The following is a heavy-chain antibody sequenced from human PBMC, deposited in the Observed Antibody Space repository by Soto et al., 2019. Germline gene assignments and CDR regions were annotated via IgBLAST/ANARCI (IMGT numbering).Heavy chain of an antibody. CDR2: ISGSGGST. Sequence: EVQVLESGGGLVQPGGSLRLSCAASGFTFSSYAMNWVRQAPGKGLEWVSAISGSGGSTYYADSVKGRFTISRDNSKNTLYLQMNSLRAEDTAVYYCAKEGGGTVMVFYDYWGQGTLVTVSS. J-gene: IGHJ4*02. D-gene: IGHD3-10*01. V-gene: IGHV3-23*01. CDR3: AKEGGGTVMVFYDY. CDR1: GFTFSSYA.